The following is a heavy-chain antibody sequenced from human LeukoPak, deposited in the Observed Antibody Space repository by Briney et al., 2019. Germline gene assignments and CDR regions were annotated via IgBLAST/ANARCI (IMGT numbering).Heavy chain of an antibody. V-gene: IGHV1-8*01. CDR1: GYTFTSYD. J-gene: IGHJ5*02. Sequence: ASVKVSCKASGYTFTSYDINWVRQATGQGLEWMGWMNPNSGNTGYAQKFQGRVTMTRNTSIGTAYMELSSLRSEDTAVYYCARRIGSSFILLFDPWGQGTLVTVSS. CDR2: MNPNSGNT. CDR3: ARRIGSSFILLFDP. D-gene: IGHD6-13*01.